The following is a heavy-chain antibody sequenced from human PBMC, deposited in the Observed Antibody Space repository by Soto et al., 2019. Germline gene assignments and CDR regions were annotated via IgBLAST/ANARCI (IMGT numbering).Heavy chain of an antibody. J-gene: IGHJ4*02. V-gene: IGHV3-49*03. Sequence: GGSLRLSCTASGFTFGDYAMSWFRQAPGKGLEWVGFIRSKAYGGTTEYAASAKGRFTISRDDSKSIAYLQMNSLKTEDTAVYYCTRAITLPLYFDYWGQGTLVTVSS. CDR3: TRAITLPLYFDY. CDR1: GFTFGDYA. CDR2: IRSKAYGGTT. D-gene: IGHD1-20*01.